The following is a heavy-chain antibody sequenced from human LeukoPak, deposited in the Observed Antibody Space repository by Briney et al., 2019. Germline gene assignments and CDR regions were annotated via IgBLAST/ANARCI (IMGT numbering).Heavy chain of an antibody. CDR3: ARIYDSSGYYIDY. D-gene: IGHD3-22*01. V-gene: IGHV3-74*01. J-gene: IGHJ4*02. CDR2: IQTDGTTT. Sequence: GGSLRLSCAASGFTFSSYWMSWVRQGPGKGLVWVSRIQTDGTTTNYADSVRGRFTISRDNTKNMIYLQMNSLRAEDTAVYYCARIYDSSGYYIDYWGQGTLVAVSS. CDR1: GFTFSSYW.